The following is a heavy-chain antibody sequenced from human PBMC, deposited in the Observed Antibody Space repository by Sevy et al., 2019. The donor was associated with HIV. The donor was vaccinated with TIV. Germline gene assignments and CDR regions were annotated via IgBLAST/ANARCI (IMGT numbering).Heavy chain of an antibody. J-gene: IGHJ4*02. D-gene: IGHD3-22*01. CDR2: FDPEDAKT. Sequence: ASVKVSCKVSGYTLTQLSMHWVRLTPGKGLEWMASFDPEDAKTVYSQKFQGRLSMTEDTTTHTAYMELSSLRSEDTAVYYCARTKDYYEGSGDPLDYWGQGTLVTVSS. CDR3: ARTKDYYEGSGDPLDY. CDR1: GYTLTQLS. V-gene: IGHV1-24*01.